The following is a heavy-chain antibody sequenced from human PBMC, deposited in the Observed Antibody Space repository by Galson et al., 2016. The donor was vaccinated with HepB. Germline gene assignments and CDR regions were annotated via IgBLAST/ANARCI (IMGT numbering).Heavy chain of an antibody. CDR1: GFTFNSYG. V-gene: IGHV3-30*18. CDR2: ISFDGNNK. D-gene: IGHD5-18*01. J-gene: IGHJ6*03. CDR3: AKDSRGYWAYYHYYYMDV. Sequence: SLRLSCAASGFTFNSYGMHWVRQAPGKGLEWLAFISFDGNNKDYADSVKGRFTISRDKSTKTLYLHMNRLRVEDTALYYCAKDSRGYWAYYHYYYMDVWGKGTTVTVSS.